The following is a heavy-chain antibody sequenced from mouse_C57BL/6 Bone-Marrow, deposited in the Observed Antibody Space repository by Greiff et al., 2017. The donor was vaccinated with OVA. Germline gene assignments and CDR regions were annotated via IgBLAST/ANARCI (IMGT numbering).Heavy chain of an antibody. Sequence: QVHVKQPGAELVMPGASVKLSCKASGYTFTSYWMHWVKQRPGQGLEWIGEIDPSDSYTNYNQKFKGKSTLTVDKSSSTAYMQLSSLTSEDSAVYYCARENYSNLFAYWGQGTLVTVSA. J-gene: IGHJ3*01. CDR1: GYTFTSYW. CDR3: ARENYSNLFAY. D-gene: IGHD2-5*01. CDR2: IDPSDSYT. V-gene: IGHV1-69*01.